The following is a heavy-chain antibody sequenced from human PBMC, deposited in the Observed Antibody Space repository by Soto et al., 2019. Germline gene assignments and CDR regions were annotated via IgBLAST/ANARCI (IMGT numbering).Heavy chain of an antibody. D-gene: IGHD3-22*01. Sequence: QVQLVQSGAELRKPGASVKVSCKASGYSFSSYCIHWVRQAPGQGLEWMGWINTYNGNRNFAQKFEDRVTMTTATSSNTVFMELRNLKSDDTAMYYCARDRLRGYDTSGFYFWCQGTPVTVSP. CDR1: GYSFSSYC. CDR3: ARDRLRGYDTSGFYF. J-gene: IGHJ4*02. V-gene: IGHV1-18*01. CDR2: INTYNGNR.